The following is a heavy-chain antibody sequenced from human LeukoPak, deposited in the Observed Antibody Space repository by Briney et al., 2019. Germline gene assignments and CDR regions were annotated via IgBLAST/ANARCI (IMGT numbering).Heavy chain of an antibody. Sequence: GGSLRLSCAASGFTFSSYWMSWVRQAPGKGLEWVANIRQDGSEKYYVDSVKGRFTISRDNAKNSLYLQMNSLRAEDTAVYYCARYGSGITYYYYYYMDVWGKGTTVTVSS. D-gene: IGHD3-10*01. CDR1: GFTFSSYW. CDR3: ARYGSGITYYYYYYMDV. CDR2: IRQDGSEK. J-gene: IGHJ6*03. V-gene: IGHV3-7*01.